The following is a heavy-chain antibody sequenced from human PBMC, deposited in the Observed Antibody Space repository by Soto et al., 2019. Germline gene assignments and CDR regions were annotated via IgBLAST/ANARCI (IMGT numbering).Heavy chain of an antibody. V-gene: IGHV4-61*01. CDR3: ARSPAYGDYANLDT. D-gene: IGHD4-17*01. Sequence: SETLSLTCTVSGDSISSGSYFWSWIRQPPGKGLEWIGYIFYRGSTNHNPSLTGRVTFSVDTSKNQFSLRLRSVTAADTAVYYCARSPAYGDYANLDTWGQGTLVTVSS. J-gene: IGHJ5*02. CDR1: GDSISSGSYF. CDR2: IFYRGST.